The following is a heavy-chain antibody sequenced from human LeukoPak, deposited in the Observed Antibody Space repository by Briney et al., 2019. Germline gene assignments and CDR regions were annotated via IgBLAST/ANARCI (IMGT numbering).Heavy chain of an antibody. CDR3: AREGGSGYDYWVYYYYYYMDV. CDR2: ISSSSSYI. J-gene: IGHJ6*03. V-gene: IGHV3-21*01. Sequence: PGGSLRLSCAASGFTFSSYSMNWVRQAPGKGLEWVSSISSSSSYIYYADSVKGRFTISRDNAKNSLYLQMNSLRAEDTAVYYCAREGGSGYDYWVYYYYYYMDVWGKGTTVTISS. CDR1: GFTFSSYS. D-gene: IGHD5-12*01.